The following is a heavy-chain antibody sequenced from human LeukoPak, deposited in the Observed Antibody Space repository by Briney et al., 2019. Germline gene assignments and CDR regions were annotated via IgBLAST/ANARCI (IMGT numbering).Heavy chain of an antibody. CDR2: IFHTGSS. D-gene: IGHD3-3*01. CDR3: ARDLGLTISDNWFDP. Sequence: PSETLSLTRTVSDYSISSGYFWTWIRQPPGKGLEWIGSIFHTGSSYYNPSLKSPVAISVDTSKNQFSLELSSVTAADTAVYYCARDLGLTISDNWFDPWGQGTLVTVSS. CDR1: DYSISSGYF. J-gene: IGHJ5*02. V-gene: IGHV4-38-2*02.